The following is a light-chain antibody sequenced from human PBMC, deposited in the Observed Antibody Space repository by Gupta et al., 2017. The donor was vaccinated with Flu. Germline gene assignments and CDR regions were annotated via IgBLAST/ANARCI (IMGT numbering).Light chain of an antibody. Sequence: SITSSCTGTSSDVGGYNYGSWYQQHPGKAPKLMIYEVSNRPSGVSNRFSGSKSGNTASLTISGRQAEDEADYYCSSYTSSSPVVFGGGTKLTVL. CDR1: SSDVGGYNY. J-gene: IGLJ2*01. CDR2: EVS. CDR3: SSYTSSSPVV. V-gene: IGLV2-14*01.